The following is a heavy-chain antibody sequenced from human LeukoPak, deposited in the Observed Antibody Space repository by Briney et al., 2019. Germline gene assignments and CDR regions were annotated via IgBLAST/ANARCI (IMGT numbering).Heavy chain of an antibody. CDR1: GGSISSYY. J-gene: IGHJ4*02. Sequence: SETLPLTCTVSGGSISSYYWSWIRQPPGKGLEWVGYIYYSGSTNYNPSLKSRVTISVDTSKNQFSLKLSSVTAADTAVYYCARGYDYGDYPFDYWGQGTLVTVSS. CDR2: IYYSGST. CDR3: ARGYDYGDYPFDY. V-gene: IGHV4-59*01. D-gene: IGHD4-17*01.